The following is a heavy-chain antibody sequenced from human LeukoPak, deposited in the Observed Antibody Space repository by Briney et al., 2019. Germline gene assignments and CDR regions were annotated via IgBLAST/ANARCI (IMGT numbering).Heavy chain of an antibody. J-gene: IGHJ3*02. CDR3: ARAVTVTTDDAFDI. V-gene: IGHV4-39*01. CDR2: IYYSGST. Sequence: PSETLSLTCTVSGGSISSGSYYWGWIRQPPGKGLEWIGSIYYSGSTYYNPSLKSRVTISVDTSKNQFSLELSSVTAADTAVYYCARAVTVTTDDAFDIWGQGTMVTVSS. D-gene: IGHD4-17*01. CDR1: GGSISSGSYY.